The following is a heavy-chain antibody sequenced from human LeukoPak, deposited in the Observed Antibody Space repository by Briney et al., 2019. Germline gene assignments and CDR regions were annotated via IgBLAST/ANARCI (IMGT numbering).Heavy chain of an antibody. CDR2: IYTSGSI. CDR3: ARHYCSSTSCYTNYYYYMDV. CDR1: GGSISSGSYY. D-gene: IGHD2-2*02. J-gene: IGHJ6*03. V-gene: IGHV4-61*02. Sequence: SETLSLTCTVSGGSISSGSYYWSWIRQPAGKGLEWIGRIYTSGSINYNPSLKSRVTISVDTSKNQFSLKLSSVTAADTAVYYCARHYCSSTSCYTNYYYYMDVWGKGTTVTVSS.